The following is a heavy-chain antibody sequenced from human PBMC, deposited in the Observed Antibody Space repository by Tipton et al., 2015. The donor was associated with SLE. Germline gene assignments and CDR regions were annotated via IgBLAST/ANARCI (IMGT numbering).Heavy chain of an antibody. CDR2: TRNKANSYTT. Sequence: SLRLSCAASGFITSGYWMSWVRQAPGKGLEWVGRTRNKANSYTTEYAASVKGRFTISRDDSKNSLYLQMYSLRTEDTAVYYCARAWGSYSAFDIWGQGTMVTVSS. J-gene: IGHJ3*02. V-gene: IGHV3-72*01. D-gene: IGHD1-26*01. CDR3: ARAWGSYSAFDI. CDR1: GFITSGYW.